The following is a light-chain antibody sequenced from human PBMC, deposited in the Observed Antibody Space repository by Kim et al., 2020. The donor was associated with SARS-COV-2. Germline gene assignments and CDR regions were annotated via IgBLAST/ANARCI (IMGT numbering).Light chain of an antibody. CDR1: SNDVGGYNY. CDR2: DVT. CDR3: GSYRGSSTWV. V-gene: IGLV2-14*03. J-gene: IGLJ3*02. Sequence: GQSLTIACTGTSNDVGGYNYVAWYQQHPGKAPKLMIYDVTERPSGVSSRFSGSKSGNTASLTISGLQAEDEADYYCGSYRGSSTWVFGGGTKVTVL.